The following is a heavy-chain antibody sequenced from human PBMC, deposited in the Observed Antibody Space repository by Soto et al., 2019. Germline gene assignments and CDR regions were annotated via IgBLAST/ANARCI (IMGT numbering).Heavy chain of an antibody. V-gene: IGHV4-4*07. CDR2: IYTSGST. D-gene: IGHD1-26*01. CDR1: GGSISSYY. Sequence: SETLSLTCTASGGSISSYYWSWIRQPAGKGLEWIGRIYTSGSTNYNPSLKSRVTMSVDTAKNQSSLKLSTGTAADTAVYSCAREGATTVGDYWGQGTLVTVSS. CDR3: AREGATTVGDY. J-gene: IGHJ4*02.